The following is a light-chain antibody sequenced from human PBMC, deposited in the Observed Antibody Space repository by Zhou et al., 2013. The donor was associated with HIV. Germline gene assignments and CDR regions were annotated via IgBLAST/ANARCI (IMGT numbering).Light chain of an antibody. V-gene: IGKV1-5*03. Sequence: DIQMTQSPSTLSASVGDRVTITCRASQSISSWLAWYQQKPGKAPKLLIYKASSLESGVPSRFSGSGSGTEFTLTISSLQPDDFATYYCQQCNSYPLTFGGGTEGGDQ. J-gene: IGKJ4*01. CDR1: QSISSW. CDR2: KAS. CDR3: QQCNSYPLT.